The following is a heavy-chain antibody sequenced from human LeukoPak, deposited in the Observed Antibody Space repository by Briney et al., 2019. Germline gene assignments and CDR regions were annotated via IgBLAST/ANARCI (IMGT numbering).Heavy chain of an antibody. V-gene: IGHV1-18*04. CDR2: INTHKGNT. J-gene: IGHJ4*02. CDR3: ATYYSGSGSFTTQFDH. D-gene: IGHD3-10*01. CDR1: SSTFSTYG. Sequence: ASVNVSCTTSSSTFSTYGITWVRQAPGQGLEWMGWINTHKGNTYYAREFQDRVSMTTDASTTTAYTELRSLRSDDTASYYCATYYSGSGSFTTQFDHWGQGTLVTVSS.